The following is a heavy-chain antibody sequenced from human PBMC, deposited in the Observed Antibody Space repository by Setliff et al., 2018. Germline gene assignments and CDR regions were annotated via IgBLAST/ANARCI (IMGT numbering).Heavy chain of an antibody. D-gene: IGHD2-8*01. CDR2: ISPYSGNS. V-gene: IGHV1-18*01. CDR1: GYTFSDYG. CDR3: ARLVRYCTKVACQRLSGAEH. J-gene: IGHJ4*02. Sequence: ASVKVSCKASGYTFSDYGVSWVRQAPGQGLEWLGWISPYSGNSYSAPKFQGRLFLTTDTSAATAYLDLRSLRSDDTAVYFCARLVRYCTKVACQRLSGAEHWGQGTLVTVSS.